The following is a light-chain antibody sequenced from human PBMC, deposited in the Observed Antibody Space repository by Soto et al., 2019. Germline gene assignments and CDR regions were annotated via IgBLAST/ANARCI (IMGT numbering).Light chain of an antibody. CDR1: CSDVGSYNL. CDR3: CSYAGSSTLV. Sequence: QSVLTQPASVSGSPGQSITISCTGTCSDVGSYNLVSWYQQHPGKAPKLIIYEDSNRPSGVSNRFSGSKSGNTASLTISGLQAEDEADYYCCSYAGSSTLVFGGGTKVTVL. J-gene: IGLJ2*01. CDR2: EDS. V-gene: IGLV2-23*01.